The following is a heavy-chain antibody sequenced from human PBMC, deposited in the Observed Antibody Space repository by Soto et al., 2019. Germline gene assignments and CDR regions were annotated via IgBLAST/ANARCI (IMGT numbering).Heavy chain of an antibody. J-gene: IGHJ6*02. CDR2: IIPISDTT. D-gene: IGHD2-2*01. V-gene: IGHV1-69*01. CDR3: ARSQGSSTSLEIYYYYYYGMDV. Sequence: QVPLVQSGAEVKKPGSSVKVSCKDSGGTFSSYAISWVRQAPGQGLEWMGGIIPISDTTNYAQKFQGRVTITADESTSTAYMELSSLRSEDTAVYYCARSQGSSTSLEIYYYYYYGMDVWVQGTTVTVSS. CDR1: GGTFSSYA.